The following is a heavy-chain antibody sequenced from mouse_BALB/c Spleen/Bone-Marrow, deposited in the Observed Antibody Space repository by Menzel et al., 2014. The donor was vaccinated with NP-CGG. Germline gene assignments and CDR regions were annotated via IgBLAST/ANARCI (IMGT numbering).Heavy chain of an antibody. D-gene: IGHD1-2*01. CDR3: ARRGHGFAWFAY. V-gene: IGHV1-9*01. CDR1: GYTFSGYW. Sequence: QVQLQQSGTELMKPGASVKISCKATGYTFSGYWIEWVNQRPGHGLEWIGEILPGSGSTNYNEKFKGKATFTADTSSNTAYMQLSGLTSEDSAVYYCARRGHGFAWFAYWGQGTLVTVSA. J-gene: IGHJ3*01. CDR2: ILPGSGST.